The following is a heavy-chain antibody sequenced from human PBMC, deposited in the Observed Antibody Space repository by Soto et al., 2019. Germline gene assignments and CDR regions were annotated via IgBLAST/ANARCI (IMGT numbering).Heavy chain of an antibody. CDR1: GYTLTELS. CDR2: FDPEDGET. Sequence: ASVKVSCKVSGYTLTELSMHWVRQAPGKGLEWMGGFDPEDGETIYAQKFQGRVTMTEDTSTDTAYMELSSLRSEDTAMYYCATLSPPLDAFDIWGQGTMVTVSS. J-gene: IGHJ3*02. V-gene: IGHV1-24*01. CDR3: ATLSPPLDAFDI.